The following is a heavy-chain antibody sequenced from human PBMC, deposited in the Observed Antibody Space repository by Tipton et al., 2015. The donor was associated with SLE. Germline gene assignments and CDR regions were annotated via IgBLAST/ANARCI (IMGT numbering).Heavy chain of an antibody. Sequence: TLSLTCTVSGGSIRSGVYYWSWIRQHPGKGLEWIGNIYYSGTTHYNTSLKSRLTISVDTSKNQFSLKLRSVTAADTAVYYCARVSGGWDYFDYWGQGTQVTVSS. CDR1: GGSIRSGVYY. CDR3: ARVSGGWDYFDY. CDR2: IYYSGTT. J-gene: IGHJ4*02. D-gene: IGHD2-8*02. V-gene: IGHV4-31*03.